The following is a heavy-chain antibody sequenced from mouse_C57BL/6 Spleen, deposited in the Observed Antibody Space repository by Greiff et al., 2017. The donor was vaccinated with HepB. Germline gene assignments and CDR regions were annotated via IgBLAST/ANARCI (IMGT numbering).Heavy chain of an antibody. D-gene: IGHD4-1*01. Sequence: DVQLVESGGGLVQPGGSLSLSCAASGFTFTDYYMSWVRQPPGKALEWLGFIRNKANGYTTEYSASVKGRFTISRDNSQSILYLQMNALRAEDSATYYCARTAGTYYAMDYWGQGTSVTVSS. CDR2: IRNKANGYTT. J-gene: IGHJ4*01. CDR1: GFTFTDYY. CDR3: ARTAGTYYAMDY. V-gene: IGHV7-3*01.